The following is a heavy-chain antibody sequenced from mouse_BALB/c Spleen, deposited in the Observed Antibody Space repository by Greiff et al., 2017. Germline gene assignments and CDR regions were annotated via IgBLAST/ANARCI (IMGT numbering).Heavy chain of an antibody. CDR3: ARWPVYGNYVGFDY. CDR2: IYPGDGDT. J-gene: IGHJ2*01. D-gene: IGHD2-1*01. CDR1: GYAFSSYW. Sequence: VQLVESGAELVRPGSSVKISCKASGYAFSSYWMNWVKQRPGQGLEWIGQIYPGDGDTNYNGKFKGKATLTADKSSSTAYMQLSSLTSEDSAVYFCARWPVYGNYVGFDYWGQGTTLTVSS. V-gene: IGHV1-80*01.